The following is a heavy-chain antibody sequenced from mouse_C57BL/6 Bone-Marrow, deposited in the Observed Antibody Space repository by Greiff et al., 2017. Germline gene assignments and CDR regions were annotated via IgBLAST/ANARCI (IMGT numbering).Heavy chain of an antibody. Sequence: QVQLQQSGAELVRPGASVPLSCKASGYTFTDYEMHWVKQTPVHGLEWIGAIDPETGGTAYNQKFKGKAILTADKSSSTACMELRSLTSEDSAVYYCTSSGYYYGSSRSWGTYWGQGTTLTVST. V-gene: IGHV1-15*01. CDR1: GYTFTDYE. D-gene: IGHD1-1*01. CDR2: IDPETGGT. CDR3: TSSGYYYGSSRSWGTY. J-gene: IGHJ2*01.